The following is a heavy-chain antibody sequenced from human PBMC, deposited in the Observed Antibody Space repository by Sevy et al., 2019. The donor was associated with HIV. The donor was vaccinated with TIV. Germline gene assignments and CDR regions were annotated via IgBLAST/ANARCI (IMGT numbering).Heavy chain of an antibody. CDR3: ARDSITLVRGLIDY. D-gene: IGHD3-10*01. CDR2: ISDSSTYI. J-gene: IGHJ4*01. Sequence: GGSLRLSCAASGFAFSSYSMNWVRQAPGKGLEWVSSISDSSTYISYADSVKGRFTISRDNAKNSLYLQMNSLTAEDTAVYYCARDSITLVRGLIDYWGQEPWSPSPQ. CDR1: GFAFSSYS. V-gene: IGHV3-21*01.